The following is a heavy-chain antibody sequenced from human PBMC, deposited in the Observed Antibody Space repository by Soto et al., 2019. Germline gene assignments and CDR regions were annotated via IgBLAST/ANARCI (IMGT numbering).Heavy chain of an antibody. CDR2: INPNSDGT. J-gene: IGHJ4*02. Sequence: GASVKVSCKASGYTFTDYYVHWGLQAPGQGLEWMGWINPNSDGTKSSQKFQGRVTMTRDTSISTAYMELSRLRSDDTTVYYCARRKGDYYDSSGYHYYFDYWGQGTLVTVSS. V-gene: IGHV1-2*02. CDR1: GYTFTDYY. CDR3: ARRKGDYYDSSGYHYYFDY. D-gene: IGHD3-22*01.